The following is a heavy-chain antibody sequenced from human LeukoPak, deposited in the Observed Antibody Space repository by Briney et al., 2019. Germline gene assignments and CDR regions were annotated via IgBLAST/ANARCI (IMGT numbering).Heavy chain of an antibody. CDR1: GYTFTAHY. V-gene: IGHV1-2*02. D-gene: IGHD2-8*01. J-gene: IGHJ4*02. Sequence: GASVKVSCKASGYTFTAHYIHWMRQAPGRGLEWVGWINPNTGGTEFAQNVQGRVTMTRDTSINTVYMELNRLTSDDTAVFYCAREAADSSVCDFWGQESLVTVSS. CDR2: INPNTGGT. CDR3: AREAADSSVCDF.